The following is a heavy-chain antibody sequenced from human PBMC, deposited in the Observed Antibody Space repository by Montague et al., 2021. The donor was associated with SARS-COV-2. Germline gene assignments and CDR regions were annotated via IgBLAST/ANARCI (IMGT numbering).Heavy chain of an antibody. CDR3: ATLSRRTAAGTRDYFGLDV. CDR1: GDSINNSRYY. Sequence: SETLSLTCSVSGDSINNSRYYWGWIRQPPGKGLEWIGEIFHSGTMNYXXXLKSRVSISVDKSNNQFSLRLSSLIAADTAVYYCATLSRRTAAGTRDYFGLDVWGQGTTVVVSS. J-gene: IGHJ6*02. CDR2: IFHSGTM. D-gene: IGHD6-13*01. V-gene: IGHV4-39*07.